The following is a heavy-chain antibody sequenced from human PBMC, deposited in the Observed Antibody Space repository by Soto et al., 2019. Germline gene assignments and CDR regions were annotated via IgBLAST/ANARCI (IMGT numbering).Heavy chain of an antibody. CDR2: ISFDGTKK. Sequence: GGSLRLSCAASGFTFNIYALHWVRQAPGKGLEWVAVISFDGTKKYYSDSVKGRFTISRDNLKNTLYLQMNNLRVEDAALYFXAREDDYGYRYINYGLDVWGQGTTVTVS. CDR1: GFTFNIYA. V-gene: IGHV3-30-3*01. J-gene: IGHJ6*02. D-gene: IGHD4-17*01. CDR3: AREDDYGYRYINYGLDV.